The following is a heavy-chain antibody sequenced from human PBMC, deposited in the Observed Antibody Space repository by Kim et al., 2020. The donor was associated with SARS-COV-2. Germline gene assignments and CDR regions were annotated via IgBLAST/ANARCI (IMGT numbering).Heavy chain of an antibody. D-gene: IGHD3-22*01. CDR3: ARAQLTITMIVVVITTSSYFDY. J-gene: IGHJ4*02. CDR2: INHSGST. Sequence: SETLSLTCAVYGGSFSGYYWSWIRQPPWKGLEWIGEINHSGSTNYNPSLKSRVTISVDTSKNQFSLKLSSVTAADTAVYYCARAQLTITMIVVVITTSSYFDYWGQGTLVTVSS. CDR1: GGSFSGYY. V-gene: IGHV4-34*01.